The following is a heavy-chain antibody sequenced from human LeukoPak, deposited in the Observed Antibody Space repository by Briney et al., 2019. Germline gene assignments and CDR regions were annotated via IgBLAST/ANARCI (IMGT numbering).Heavy chain of an antibody. Sequence: PGGSLRLSCAASGFTFNTYDMHWVRQTPGKGLEWVAVISSDGSHNYYADSVKGRFTISRDNSKNTLYLQMNSLRAEDTAVYYCAKGGYSYGFADFWGQGTLVTVSS. V-gene: IGHV3-30*18. CDR1: GFTFNTYD. CDR2: ISSDGSHN. D-gene: IGHD5-18*01. CDR3: AKGGYSYGFADF. J-gene: IGHJ4*02.